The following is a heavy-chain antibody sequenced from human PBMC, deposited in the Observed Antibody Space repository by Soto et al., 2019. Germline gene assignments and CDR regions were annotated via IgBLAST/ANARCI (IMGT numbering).Heavy chain of an antibody. CDR3: ARADYYDSSGYYYTTDFDY. V-gene: IGHV3-30-3*01. Sequence: PGGSLRLSCAASGFIFSSYVMHWVRQAPGKGLEWVAVISYDGSEKSYADSVKGRFTISRDNSKNTLYLQMNSLRTEDTAVYYCARADYYDSSGYYYTTDFDYWGQGTLVTVSS. D-gene: IGHD3-22*01. CDR2: ISYDGSEK. J-gene: IGHJ4*02. CDR1: GFIFSSYV.